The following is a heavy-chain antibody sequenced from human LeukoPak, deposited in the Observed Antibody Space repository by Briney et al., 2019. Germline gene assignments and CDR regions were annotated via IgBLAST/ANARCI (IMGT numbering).Heavy chain of an antibody. CDR2: IWYDGSNK. V-gene: IGHV3-33*01. Sequence: GGSLRLSCAAPGFTFSSYGMHWIRQAPGKGLEWVAVIWYDGSNKSVKGRFTISRDNSKNTLYLQMNSLRAEDTAVYYCARVMGIGRRIQEPAFDYWGQGTLVTVSS. J-gene: IGHJ4*02. CDR1: GFTFSSYG. CDR3: ARVMGIGRRIQEPAFDY. D-gene: IGHD4-11*01.